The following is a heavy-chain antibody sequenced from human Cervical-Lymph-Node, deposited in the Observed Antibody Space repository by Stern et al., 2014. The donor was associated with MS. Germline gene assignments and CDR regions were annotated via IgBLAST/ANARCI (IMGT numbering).Heavy chain of an antibody. V-gene: IGHV3-9*01. CDR1: GFTFADYA. CDR3: ARAGYSSSWQLDY. CDR2: ISWNRGSI. D-gene: IGHD6-13*01. Sequence: EVQLVESGGGLVQPGRSLRLSCAASGFTFADYAMHWVRQAPGKGLEQDSGISWNRGSIGYADSVKGRFTISRDNAKNSLYLQMNSLRAEDTALYYCARAGYSSSWQLDYWGQGTLVTVSS. J-gene: IGHJ4*02.